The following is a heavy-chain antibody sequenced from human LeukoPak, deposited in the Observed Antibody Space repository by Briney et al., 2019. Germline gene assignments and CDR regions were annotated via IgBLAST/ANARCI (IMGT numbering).Heavy chain of an antibody. Sequence: GGSLRLSCAASGFTFDDYAMHWVRQAPGKGLEWVSLISGDGGSTYYADSVKGRFTISRDNAKKSLYLQMNSLRAEDTALFYCVRGFSNGPFDYWGRGTPVTVSS. CDR2: ISGDGGST. V-gene: IGHV3-43*02. D-gene: IGHD6-19*01. J-gene: IGHJ4*02. CDR1: GFTFDDYA. CDR3: VRGFSNGPFDY.